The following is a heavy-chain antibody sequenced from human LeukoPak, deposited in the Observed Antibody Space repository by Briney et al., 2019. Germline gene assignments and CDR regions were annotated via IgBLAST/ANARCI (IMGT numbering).Heavy chain of an antibody. D-gene: IGHD3-16*01. J-gene: IGHJ4*02. V-gene: IGHV1-2*02. CDR1: GYTFTGYY. CDR2: INPNSGGT. CDR3: ARGAFWGNPAPFDY. Sequence: ASVKVSCKASGYTFTGYYMHWVRQAHGQGLEWMGWINPNSGGTNYAQKFQGRVTMTRDTSISTAYMELSRLRSDDTAVYYCARGAFWGNPAPFDYWGQGTLVTVSS.